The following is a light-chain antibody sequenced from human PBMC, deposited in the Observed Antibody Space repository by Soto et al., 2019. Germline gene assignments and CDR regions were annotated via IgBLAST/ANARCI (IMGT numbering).Light chain of an antibody. V-gene: IGKV3-20*01. CDR3: QQYGSSPIT. J-gene: IGKJ5*01. CDR1: QSVSSSY. Sequence: EIVLTQSPGTLSLSPGERATLSCRASQSVSSSYLAWYQERPGQAPRLLIYGASSRATGFPDRFSGSGSGTDFTLTISRREPEDFAVYYCQQYGSSPITFGQGTRLEIK. CDR2: GAS.